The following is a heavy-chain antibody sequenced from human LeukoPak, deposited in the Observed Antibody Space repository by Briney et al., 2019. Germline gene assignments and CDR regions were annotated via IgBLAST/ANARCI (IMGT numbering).Heavy chain of an antibody. J-gene: IGHJ4*02. CDR3: ARGTYDSSGYYSNFDY. V-gene: IGHV4-61*01. CDR2: IYYSGST. Sequence: SETLSLTCTVSGGSVSSGSYYWSWIRQPPGKGLERIGYIYYSGSTNYNPSLKSRVTISVDTSKNQFSLKLSSVTAADTAVYYCARGTYDSSGYYSNFDYWGQGTLVTVSS. CDR1: GGSVSSGSYY. D-gene: IGHD3-22*01.